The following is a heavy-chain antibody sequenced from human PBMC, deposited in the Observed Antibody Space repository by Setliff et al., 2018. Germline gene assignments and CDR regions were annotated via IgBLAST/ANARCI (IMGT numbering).Heavy chain of an antibody. V-gene: IGHV4-31*03. CDR1: GGSISSGGYY. CDR3: ARGRAGHSGH. J-gene: IGHJ4*02. D-gene: IGHD6-19*01. CDR2: IYYSGSTS. Sequence: SLTCTVSGGSISSGGYYWSWIRQHPGKGLEWIGYIYYSGSTSYYNPSLKSRVTISVDTSKNQFSLKLSSVTAADTAVYYCARGRAGHSGHWGQGTLVTV.